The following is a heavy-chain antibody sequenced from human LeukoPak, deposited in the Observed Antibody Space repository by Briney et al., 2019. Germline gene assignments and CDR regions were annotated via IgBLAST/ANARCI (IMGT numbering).Heavy chain of an antibody. J-gene: IGHJ4*02. CDR3: TSSAMPLAFDY. V-gene: IGHV3-49*03. CDR1: GFTFGDYA. CDR2: IRSQTYGGTT. D-gene: IGHD2-2*01. Sequence: GGSLRLSCTASGFTFGDYAMSWFRQAPGKGLEWVGFIRSQTYGGTTEYAASVKGRFTISRDDSKSIAYLQMNSLKTEDTAVYYCTSSAMPLAFDYWGQETLVTVSS.